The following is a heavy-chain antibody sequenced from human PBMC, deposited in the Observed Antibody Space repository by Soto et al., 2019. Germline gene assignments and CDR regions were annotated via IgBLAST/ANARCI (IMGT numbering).Heavy chain of an antibody. Sequence: QLQLQESGPGLVKPSETLSLTCTVSGGSISSSSYYWGWIRQPPGKGLEWIGSIYYSGSTYYNPSIKSRVTISADTSKNQFSLKLSSVTAAYTAVYYCARVYKYCSGGSCYSGDYFDYWGQGTLVTVSS. CDR2: IYYSGST. D-gene: IGHD2-15*01. CDR1: GGSISSSSYY. CDR3: ARVYKYCSGGSCYSGDYFDY. V-gene: IGHV4-39*01. J-gene: IGHJ4*02.